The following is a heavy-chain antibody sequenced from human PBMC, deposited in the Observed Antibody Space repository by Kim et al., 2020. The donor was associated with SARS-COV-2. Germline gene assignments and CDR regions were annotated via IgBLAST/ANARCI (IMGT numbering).Heavy chain of an antibody. J-gene: IGHJ4*02. Sequence: IPIFGTANYAQKFQGRVTITADESTSTADMELSSLRSEDTAVYYCARDATWGQGTLVTVSS. CDR3: ARDAT. CDR2: IPIFGTA. V-gene: IGHV1-69*01.